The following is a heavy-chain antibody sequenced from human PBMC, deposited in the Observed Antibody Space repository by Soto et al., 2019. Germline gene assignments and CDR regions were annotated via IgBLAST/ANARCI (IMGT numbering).Heavy chain of an antibody. Sequence: QVQLQESGPGLVKPSQTLSLTCTISGDSISSGGYYWSWIRQHPGKGLEWIGYIYYSGSTYYNPSLKSRVTISVDTSKNQFSLKLSSVTAADTAVYYCARDIAYGSGRPIDYWGEGTLVTVSS. CDR3: ARDIAYGSGRPIDY. D-gene: IGHD3-10*01. V-gene: IGHV4-31*03. CDR2: IYYSGST. CDR1: GDSISSGGYY. J-gene: IGHJ4*02.